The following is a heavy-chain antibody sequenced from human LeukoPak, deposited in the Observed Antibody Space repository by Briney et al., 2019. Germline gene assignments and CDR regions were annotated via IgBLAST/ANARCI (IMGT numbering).Heavy chain of an antibody. D-gene: IGHD6-6*01. CDR3: ARDVTYGSSYFDY. V-gene: IGHV3-23*01. CDR1: GFTFSSYA. J-gene: IGHJ4*02. CDR2: TSNTGGST. Sequence: GGSLRLSCAASGFTFSSYAMSWVRQAPGKGLEWVSGTSNTGGSTYYADSVKGRFTISRDESKNTLYLQMNSLRDEDTAVYYCARDVTYGSSYFDYWGQGTLVTVSS.